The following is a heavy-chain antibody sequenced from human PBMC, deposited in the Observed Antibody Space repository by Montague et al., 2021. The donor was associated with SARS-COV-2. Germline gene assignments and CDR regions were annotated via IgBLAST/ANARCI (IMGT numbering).Heavy chain of an antibody. D-gene: IGHD3-3*02. V-gene: IGHV4-61*02. Sequence: TLSLTCTVSGGSISSGSYYWSWIRQPAGKGLEWIGRVYASGRTNYNPSLKSRVTISLDTSKNQFSMRLSSVTAADTALYYCIRHLACVDSWGQGTLVTVSS. CDR3: IRHLACVDS. J-gene: IGHJ5*01. CDR1: GGSISSGSYY. CDR2: VYASGRT.